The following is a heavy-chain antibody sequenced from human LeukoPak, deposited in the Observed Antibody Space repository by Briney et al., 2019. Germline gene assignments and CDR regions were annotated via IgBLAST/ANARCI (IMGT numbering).Heavy chain of an antibody. CDR1: GYTFTNYY. Sequence: ASVKVSCKASGYTFTNYYIHWVRQAPGQGLEWTGIINPSGGSTSYAQKFQGRVTMTRDTSTSTVFMELSSLRSEDTAVYYCAREGPYSDSSRSRFDYWGQGTLVTVSS. CDR3: AREGPYSDSSRSRFDY. D-gene: IGHD6-6*01. J-gene: IGHJ4*02. CDR2: INPSGGST. V-gene: IGHV1-46*01.